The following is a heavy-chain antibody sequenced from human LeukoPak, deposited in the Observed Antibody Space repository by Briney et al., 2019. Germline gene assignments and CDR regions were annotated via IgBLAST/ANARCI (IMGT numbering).Heavy chain of an antibody. CDR3: AKLWADVWGSYRFDY. Sequence: PGGSLRLSCAASGFTFSSYSMNWVRQAPGKGLEWVSSISSSSSYIYYADSVKGRFTISRDNSKNTLYLQMNSLRAEDTAIYYCAKLWADVWGSYRFDYWGQGTLVTVSS. CDR1: GFTFSSYS. V-gene: IGHV3-21*04. CDR2: ISSSSSYI. J-gene: IGHJ4*02. D-gene: IGHD3-16*02.